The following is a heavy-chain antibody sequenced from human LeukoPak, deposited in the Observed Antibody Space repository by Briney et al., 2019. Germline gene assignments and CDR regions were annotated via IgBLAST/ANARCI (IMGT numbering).Heavy chain of an antibody. CDR3: AREITLQSASYYRYFDL. Sequence: TGGSLRLSCVASGFIFSTYGMHWVRQAPGKGLEWVAVIWYDGSNEYYADSVKGRFTISRDNSKNTLYLQMNSLRTEDTAVYYCAREITLQSASYYRYFDLWGRGTLVTVSS. J-gene: IGHJ2*01. CDR2: IWYDGSNE. CDR1: GFIFSTYG. V-gene: IGHV3-33*01. D-gene: IGHD3-16*01.